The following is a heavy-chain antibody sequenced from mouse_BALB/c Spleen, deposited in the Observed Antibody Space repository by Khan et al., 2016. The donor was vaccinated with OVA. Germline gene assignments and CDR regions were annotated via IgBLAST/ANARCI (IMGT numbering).Heavy chain of an antibody. J-gene: IGHJ3*01. CDR2: MIYSGNT. CDR3: ARSTYRYAFAY. D-gene: IGHD2-14*01. V-gene: IGHV3-8*02. Sequence: EVKLLESGPSLVKPSQTLSLTCSVTGDSITSGYWSWIRKFRGNKLEYMGYMIYSGNTYYNPSLKSRISITRHTSKNQYYLQLNSVTTEDTATYYCARSTYRYAFAYWGQGTLVTVSA. CDR1: GDSITSGY.